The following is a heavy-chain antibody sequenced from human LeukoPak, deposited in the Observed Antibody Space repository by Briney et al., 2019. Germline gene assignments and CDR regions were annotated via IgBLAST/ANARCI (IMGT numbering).Heavy chain of an antibody. J-gene: IGHJ4*02. Sequence: GGSLRLSCAASGFTFSSYAMSWVRQAPGKGLEWVSVIYSGGSTYYADSVKGRFTISRDNSKNTLYLQMNSLRAEDTAVYYCARGLRGSGRPAYYFDYWGQGTLVTVSS. CDR1: GFTFSSYA. CDR3: ARGLRGSGRPAYYFDY. CDR2: IYSGGST. D-gene: IGHD6-25*01. V-gene: IGHV3-53*01.